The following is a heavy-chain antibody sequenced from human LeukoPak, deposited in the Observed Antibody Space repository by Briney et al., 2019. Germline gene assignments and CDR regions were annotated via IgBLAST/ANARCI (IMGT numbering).Heavy chain of an antibody. J-gene: IGHJ4*02. V-gene: IGHV3-7*01. Sequence: PGGSLRLSCAASGFTFSSYWMSWVRQAPGKGLEWVANIKQDGSEKYYVDSVKGRFTISRDNAKNSLYLQMNSLRAEDTAVYYCGRVNPILFGESYYFDYWGQGTLVTVSS. CDR3: GRVNPILFGESYYFDY. D-gene: IGHD3-10*01. CDR1: GFTFSSYW. CDR2: IKQDGSEK.